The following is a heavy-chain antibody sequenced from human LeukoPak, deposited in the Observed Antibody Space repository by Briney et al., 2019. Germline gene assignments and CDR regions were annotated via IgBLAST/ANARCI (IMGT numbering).Heavy chain of an antibody. D-gene: IGHD3-3*01. CDR2: INSDGNST. Sequence: GWSLRLSCAASGFTFSSYWMHWVRQAPGKGLVWVSRINSDGNSTSYADSVKGRFTISRDNAKNTLYLQMNSLRAEDTAVYYCVSDFWSGYYTPMGVNYWGQGTLVTVSS. V-gene: IGHV3-74*01. J-gene: IGHJ4*02. CDR3: VSDFWSGYYTPMGVNY. CDR1: GFTFSSYW.